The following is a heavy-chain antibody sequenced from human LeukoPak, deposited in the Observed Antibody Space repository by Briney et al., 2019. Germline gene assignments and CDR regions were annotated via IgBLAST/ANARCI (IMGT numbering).Heavy chain of an antibody. CDR1: GGSISSGGYS. Sequence: SETLSLTCAVSGGSISSGGYSWSWIRQPPGKGLEWIGYIYYSGSTNYNPSLKSRVTISVDTSKNQFSLKLSSVTAADTAVYYCASHLYSSSCLDYWGQGTLVTVSS. CDR2: IYYSGST. V-gene: IGHV4-61*08. CDR3: ASHLYSSSCLDY. J-gene: IGHJ4*02. D-gene: IGHD6-13*01.